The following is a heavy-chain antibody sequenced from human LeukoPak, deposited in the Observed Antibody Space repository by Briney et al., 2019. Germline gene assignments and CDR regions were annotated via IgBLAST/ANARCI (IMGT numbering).Heavy chain of an antibody. CDR2: IYSGGST. D-gene: IGHD5-24*01. V-gene: IGHV3-66*01. CDR3: AREHSRDGYNYWFDP. Sequence: PGGSLRLSCAASGFTFSTYGMHWVRQAPGKGLEWVSVIYSGGSTYYADSVKGRFTISRDNSKNTLYLQMNSLRAEDTAVYYCAREHSRDGYNYWFDPWGQGTLVTVSS. J-gene: IGHJ5*02. CDR1: GFTFSTYG.